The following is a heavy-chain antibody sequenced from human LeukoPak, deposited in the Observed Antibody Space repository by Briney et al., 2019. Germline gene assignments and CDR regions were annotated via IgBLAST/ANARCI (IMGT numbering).Heavy chain of an antibody. D-gene: IGHD6-19*01. V-gene: IGHV4-34*01. CDR2: INHSGST. Sequence: PSETLSLTCAVYGGSFSGYYWSWIRQPPGKGLEWIGEINHSGSTNYHPSLKSRVTISVDTSKNQFYLTLSSVTAADTAVYYRARGADSGWFGYWGQGTLVTVSS. J-gene: IGHJ5*01. CDR1: GGSFSGYY. CDR3: ARGADSGWFGY.